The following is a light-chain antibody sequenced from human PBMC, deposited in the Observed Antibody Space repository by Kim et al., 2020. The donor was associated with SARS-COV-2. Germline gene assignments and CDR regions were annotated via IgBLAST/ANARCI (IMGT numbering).Light chain of an antibody. CDR3: QVWDSSSDLSWV. CDR1: NIGSKS. J-gene: IGLJ3*02. Sequence: VSVAPGKTARITCGGNNIGSKSVYWYQQKPGQAPVLVIYYDSDRPSGIPERFSGSNSGNTATLTISRVEAGDEADYYCQVWDSSSDLSWVFGGGTQLTVL. V-gene: IGLV3-21*04. CDR2: YDS.